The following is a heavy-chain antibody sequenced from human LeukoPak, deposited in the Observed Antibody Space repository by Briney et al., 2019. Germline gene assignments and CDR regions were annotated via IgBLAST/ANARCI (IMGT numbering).Heavy chain of an antibody. J-gene: IGHJ4*02. CDR1: GYTFTGYY. V-gene: IGHV1-2*02. D-gene: IGHD6-13*01. CDR2: INPNSGGT. Sequence: ASVKVSCKASGYTFTGYYMHWLRQAPGQGLEWMGWINPNSGGTNYAQKFQGRVTMTRDTSISTAYMELSRLRSDDTAVYYCARFGGSSWYWDYWGQGTLVTVSS. CDR3: ARFGGSSWYWDY.